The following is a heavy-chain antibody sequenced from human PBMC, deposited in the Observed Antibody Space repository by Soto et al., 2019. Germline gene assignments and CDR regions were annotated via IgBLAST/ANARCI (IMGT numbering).Heavy chain of an antibody. CDR2: ISSSSSTI. J-gene: IGHJ4*02. V-gene: IGHV3-48*01. D-gene: IGHD3-10*01. Sequence: EVQLVESGGGLVQPGGSLRLSCAASGFTFSSYSMNWVRQAPGKGLEWVSYISSSSSTIYYADSVKGRFTISRDNAKNSMYLQMNSLRAEDTAVSYCASSPRNYYGSGSYYTTHYFDYWGQGTLVTVSS. CDR1: GFTFSSYS. CDR3: ASSPRNYYGSGSYYTTHYFDY.